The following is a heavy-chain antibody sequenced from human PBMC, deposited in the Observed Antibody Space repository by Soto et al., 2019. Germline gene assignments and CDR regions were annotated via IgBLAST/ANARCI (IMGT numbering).Heavy chain of an antibody. CDR2: IYSGGST. D-gene: IGHD3-9*01. Sequence: GGSLRLSCAASGFTVSSNYMSWVRQAPGKGLEWVSVIYSGGSTYYADSVKGRFTISRDNSKNTLYLQMNSLRAEDTAVYYCARVFFSVITICAPFDDYYYGMDVWGQGTTVTVSS. CDR1: GFTVSSNY. CDR3: ARVFFSVITICAPFDDYYYGMDV. V-gene: IGHV3-66*01. J-gene: IGHJ6*02.